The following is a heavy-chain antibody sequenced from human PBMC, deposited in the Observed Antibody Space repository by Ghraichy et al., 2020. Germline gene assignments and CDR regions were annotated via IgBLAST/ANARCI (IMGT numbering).Heavy chain of an antibody. CDR1: GYTFTGYY. D-gene: IGHD6-13*01. V-gene: IGHV1-2*02. CDR2: INPNSGGT. J-gene: IGHJ4*02. CDR3: ARDEEIAAARDY. Sequence: ASVKVSCKASGYTFTGYYMHWVRQAPGQGLEWMGWINPNSGGTNYAQKFQGRVTMTRDTSISTAYMELSRLRSADTAVYYCARDEEIAAARDYWGQGTLVTVSS.